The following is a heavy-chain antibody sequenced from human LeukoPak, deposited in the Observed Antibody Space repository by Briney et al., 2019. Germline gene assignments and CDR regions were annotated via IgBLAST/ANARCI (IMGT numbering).Heavy chain of an antibody. CDR2: INHSGST. V-gene: IGHV4-34*01. CDR1: GGSFSGYY. D-gene: IGHD3-10*01. Sequence: SETLSLTCAVYGGSFSGYYWSWIRQPPGKGLEWIGEINHSGSTNYNPSLKSRVTISVDTSKNQFSLKLSSVTAADTAVYYCARARYYGSGSYYDYWGQGTLVTVSS. J-gene: IGHJ4*02. CDR3: ARARYYGSGSYYDY.